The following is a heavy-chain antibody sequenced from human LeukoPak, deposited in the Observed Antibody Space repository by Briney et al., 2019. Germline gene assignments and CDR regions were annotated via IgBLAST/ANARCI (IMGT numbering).Heavy chain of an antibody. CDR3: ARDSSLYCSGNTCYWAFDY. CDR1: GFIFSNYW. Sequence: GGSLRLSCAASGFIFSNYWMSWARQAPGKGLEWVANIKQDEGKTYYVDFVKGRFTISRDNAKNSLYLQMNSLRAEDTGVYYCARDSSLYCSGNTCYWAFDYWGQGTLVTVSS. D-gene: IGHD2-2*01. V-gene: IGHV3-7*01. J-gene: IGHJ4*02. CDR2: IKQDEGKT.